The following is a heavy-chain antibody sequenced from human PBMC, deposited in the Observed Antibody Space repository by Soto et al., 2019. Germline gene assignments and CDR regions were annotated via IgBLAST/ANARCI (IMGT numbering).Heavy chain of an antibody. D-gene: IGHD3-22*01. Sequence: GASVKVSCKASGFTFTSSAVQWVRQARGQRLEWIGWIVVGSGNTNYAQKFQERVTITRDMSTSTAYMELSSLRSEDTAVYYCAAERNYYDSSGRSTPTLDYWGQGTLVTVSS. CDR2: IVVGSGNT. J-gene: IGHJ4*02. CDR3: AAERNYYDSSGRSTPTLDY. CDR1: GFTFTSSA. V-gene: IGHV1-58*01.